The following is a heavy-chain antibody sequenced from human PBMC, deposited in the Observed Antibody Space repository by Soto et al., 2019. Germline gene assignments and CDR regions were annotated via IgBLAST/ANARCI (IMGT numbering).Heavy chain of an antibody. J-gene: IGHJ5*02. CDR3: ARGGSGSYGGVGRVFWFDP. CDR2: IYYSGST. D-gene: IGHD1-26*01. Sequence: SETLSLTCTVSGGSISSYYWSWIRQPPGKGLEWIGYIYYSGSTNYNPSLKSRVTISVDTSKNQFSLKLSSVTAADTAVYYCARGGSGSYGGVGRVFWFDPWGQGTLVTVSS. CDR1: GGSISSYY. V-gene: IGHV4-59*01.